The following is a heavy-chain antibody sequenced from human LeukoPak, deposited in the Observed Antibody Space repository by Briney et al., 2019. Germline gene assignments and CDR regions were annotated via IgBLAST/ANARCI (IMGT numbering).Heavy chain of an antibody. V-gene: IGHV3-7*03. J-gene: IGHJ4*02. D-gene: IGHD3-3*01. CDR1: GFTFGKYW. CDR2: IKLDGSEK. Sequence: GGSLRLSCVASGFTFGKYWMSWVRQAPGKGLEWVANIKLDGSEKNYVDSEKGRFTISRDNTKNSLYLQMNSLRVEDTAVFYCARDQYDTWSRRGNFDSWGQGTLVIVSS. CDR3: ARDQYDTWSRRGNFDS.